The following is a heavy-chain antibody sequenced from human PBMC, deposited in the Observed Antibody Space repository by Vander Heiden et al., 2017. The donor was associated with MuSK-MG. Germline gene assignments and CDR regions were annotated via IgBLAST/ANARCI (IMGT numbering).Heavy chain of an antibody. Sequence: QVQLHESGPGLVKPSETLSLTCRVSAASISGPLLFWAWVRQPPGKGLEWLATVGSPDNTYYNSSLASRATISVDTSKNQFSLRLTSVTAADSATYFCARHFSTADYWTWYLDLWGRGALITVSS. V-gene: IGHV4-39*01. J-gene: IGHJ2*01. D-gene: IGHD4-17*01. CDR1: AASISGPLLF. CDR3: ARHFSTADYWTWYLDL. CDR2: VGSPDNT.